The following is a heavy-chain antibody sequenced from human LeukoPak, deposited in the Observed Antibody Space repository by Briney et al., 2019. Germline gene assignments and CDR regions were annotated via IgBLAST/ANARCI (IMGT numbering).Heavy chain of an antibody. D-gene: IGHD2-15*01. V-gene: IGHV3-21*06. CDR1: GFIFDTYN. CDR3: ARRAYCSGVTCYSPFDY. J-gene: IGHJ4*02. Sequence: PGGSLRLSCEASGFIFDTYNLNWVRQAPGKGMEWVSSISHTSRYIDYADSVKGRFTISRDNAKNSLYLQMNSLRAEDTAVYYCARRAYCSGVTCYSPFDYWGQGTLVTVSS. CDR2: ISHTSRYI.